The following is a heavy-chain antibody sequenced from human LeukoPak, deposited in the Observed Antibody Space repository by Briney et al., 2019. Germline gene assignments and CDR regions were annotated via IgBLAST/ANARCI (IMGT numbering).Heavy chain of an antibody. CDR2: IYHSGST. J-gene: IGHJ4*02. CDR1: GGSISSGGYY. V-gene: IGHV4-30-2*01. CDR3: ASNLFLEWLLSPGGDDY. D-gene: IGHD3-3*01. Sequence: SETLSLTCTVSGGSISSGGYYWSWIRQPPGKGLEWIGYIYHSGSTYYNPSLKSRVTISVDTSKNQFSLKVTSVTAADTAVYYCASNLFLEWLLSPGGDDYWGQGILVTVSS.